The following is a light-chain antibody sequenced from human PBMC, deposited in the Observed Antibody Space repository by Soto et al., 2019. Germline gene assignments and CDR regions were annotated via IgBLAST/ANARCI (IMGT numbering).Light chain of an antibody. CDR3: GTWDSRLSAVV. J-gene: IGLJ2*01. CDR2: DNN. CDR1: SSNIGNNY. V-gene: IGLV1-51*01. Sequence: QSVLTQPPSVSAAPGQKVTISCSGSSSNIGNNYVSWYQQLPGTAPKLLIYDNNKRPSGIPDRFSGSKSGTSATLGITGLQTGDEDDYYCGTWDSRLSAVVFGGGTKLTVL.